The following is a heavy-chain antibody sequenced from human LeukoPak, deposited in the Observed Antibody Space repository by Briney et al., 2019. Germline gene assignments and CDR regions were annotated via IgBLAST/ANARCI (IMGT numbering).Heavy chain of an antibody. Sequence: AETLSLTCTVSGGSISSSSYYWGWIRQPPGKGLEWIGSIYYSGSTYENPSLKSRLTISVDTSKNQFSLKLSSVTAADTAVYYCARLRGSSDFDYWGQGTLVTVSS. V-gene: IGHV4-39*01. CDR1: GGSISSSSYY. CDR2: IYYSGST. D-gene: IGHD6-6*01. J-gene: IGHJ4*02. CDR3: ARLRGSSDFDY.